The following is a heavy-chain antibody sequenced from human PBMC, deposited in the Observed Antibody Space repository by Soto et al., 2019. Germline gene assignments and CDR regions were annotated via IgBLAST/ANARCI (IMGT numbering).Heavy chain of an antibody. CDR2: ISSSSSTI. V-gene: IGHV3-48*01. CDR3: ARERRDIVVVVAATPYYFDY. Sequence: EVQLVESGGGLVQPGGSLRLSCAASGFTFSSYSMNWVRQAPGKGLEWVSYISSSSSTIYYADSVKGRFTISRDNAKNSLYLQMNGLRAEDTAVYYCARERRDIVVVVAATPYYFDYWGQGTLVTVSS. D-gene: IGHD2-15*01. J-gene: IGHJ4*02. CDR1: GFTFSSYS.